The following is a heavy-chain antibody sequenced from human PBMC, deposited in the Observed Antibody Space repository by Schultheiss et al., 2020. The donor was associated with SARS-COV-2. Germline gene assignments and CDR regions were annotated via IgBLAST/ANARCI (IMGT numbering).Heavy chain of an antibody. Sequence: GGSLRLSCSASGFTFDDYAMHWVRQAPGKGLEWVSGISWNSGSIGYADSVKGRFTISRDNSKNTLYVQMNSLRADDTAMYYCAKDPSIAVASAGWFDPWGQGTLVTVSS. CDR2: ISWNSGSI. CDR3: AKDPSIAVASAGWFDP. V-gene: IGHV3-9*01. D-gene: IGHD6-19*01. J-gene: IGHJ5*02. CDR1: GFTFDDYA.